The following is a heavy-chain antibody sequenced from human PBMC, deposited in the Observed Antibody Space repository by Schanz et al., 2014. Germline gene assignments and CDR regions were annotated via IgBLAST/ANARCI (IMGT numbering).Heavy chain of an antibody. V-gene: IGHV1-69*02. CDR3: ARSGGPEDVFDI. Sequence: QVQLVQSGAEVKKPGSSMKVSCKASGGTFSTYPINWLRQAPGQGLEWMGRIIPIHGIVNYAQRFQDRVRITADKSTSTAFMELSSLRSDDTAVYYCARSGGPEDVFDIWGQGTILTVSS. CDR1: GGTFSTYP. CDR2: IIPIHGIV. J-gene: IGHJ3*02. D-gene: IGHD2-15*01.